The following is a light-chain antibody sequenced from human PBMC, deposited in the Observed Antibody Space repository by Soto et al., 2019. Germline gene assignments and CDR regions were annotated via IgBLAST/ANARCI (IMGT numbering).Light chain of an antibody. Sequence: QSVLTQPPSVSGAPGQGVTISCTGSSSNIGAGYDVQWYQQLPGTVPKLLIYANTNRPSGVPDRFSGSKSGTSASLAITGLQAEDEADYYCQSYDSSLSGYVFGTGTKVTVL. CDR1: SSNIGAGYD. CDR2: ANT. CDR3: QSYDSSLSGYV. V-gene: IGLV1-40*01. J-gene: IGLJ1*01.